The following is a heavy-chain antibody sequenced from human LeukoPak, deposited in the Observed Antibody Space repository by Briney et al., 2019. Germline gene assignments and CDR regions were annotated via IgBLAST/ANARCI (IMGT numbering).Heavy chain of an antibody. CDR1: GFTFSSYW. CDR2: IKQDGSAK. J-gene: IGHJ4*02. Sequence: GGSLRLSCAVSGFTFSSYWMSWVRQAPGMGLEWVANIKQDGSAKYYVDSVKGRFTISRHNSKNTLYLQMNSLRAEDTAVYYCAREGCSSTSCYFDYWGQGTLVTVSS. V-gene: IGHV3-7*03. CDR3: AREGCSSTSCYFDY. D-gene: IGHD2-2*01.